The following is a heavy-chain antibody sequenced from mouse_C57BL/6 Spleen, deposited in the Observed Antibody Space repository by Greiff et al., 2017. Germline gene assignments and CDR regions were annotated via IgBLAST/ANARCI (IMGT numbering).Heavy chain of an antibody. CDR3: TIDADCALDY. J-gene: IGHJ2*01. Sequence: DVQLVESGGGLVQSGRSLRLSCATSGFTFSDFYMEWVRQAPGKGLEWIAASRNKANDYTTEYSASVKGRFIVSRDTSQSILYLQMNALRAEDTAIYYCTIDADCALDYWGQGTTLTVSS. CDR1: GFTFSDFY. CDR2: SRNKANDYTT. V-gene: IGHV7-1*01.